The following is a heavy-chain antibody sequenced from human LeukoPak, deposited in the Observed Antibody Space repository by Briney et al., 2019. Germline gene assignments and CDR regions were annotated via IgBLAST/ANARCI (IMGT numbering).Heavy chain of an antibody. Sequence: AETLSLTCAVYGGSFSGYYWSWIRQPPGKGLEWIGEINHSGSTNYNPSLKSRVTISVDTSKNQFSLKLSSVTAADTAVYYCARPFDSSGWYGYWGQGTLVTVSS. CDR1: GGSFSGYY. D-gene: IGHD6-19*01. J-gene: IGHJ4*02. V-gene: IGHV4-34*01. CDR3: ARPFDSSGWYGY. CDR2: INHSGST.